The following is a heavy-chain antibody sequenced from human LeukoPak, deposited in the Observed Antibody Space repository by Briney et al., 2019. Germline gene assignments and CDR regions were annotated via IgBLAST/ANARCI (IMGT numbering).Heavy chain of an antibody. J-gene: IGHJ4*02. CDR1: GFSVSNYA. Sequence: GGSLRLSCAASGFSVSNYALSWVRQAPGKGLEWVSSFTAGGSSTYNTDSVEGRFTISRDNSKNTLYLQMNSLRAEDTAVYYCARTRNIYSSGWFIFDYWGQGTLVTVSS. CDR2: FTAGGSST. D-gene: IGHD6-19*01. V-gene: IGHV3-23*01. CDR3: ARTRNIYSSGWFIFDY.